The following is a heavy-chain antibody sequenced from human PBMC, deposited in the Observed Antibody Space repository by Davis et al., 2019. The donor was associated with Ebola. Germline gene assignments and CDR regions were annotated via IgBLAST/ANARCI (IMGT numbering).Heavy chain of an antibody. Sequence: GESLKISCAAPGFTFSDYYMSWIRQAPGKGLEWVSYISSSGSTIYYADSVKGRFTISRDNAKNSLYLQMNSLRAEDTAVYYCAREGTRYSSGWYGPSGYWGQGTLVTVSS. CDR2: ISSSGSTI. V-gene: IGHV3-11*01. CDR3: AREGTRYSSGWYGPSGY. CDR1: GFTFSDYY. J-gene: IGHJ4*02. D-gene: IGHD6-19*01.